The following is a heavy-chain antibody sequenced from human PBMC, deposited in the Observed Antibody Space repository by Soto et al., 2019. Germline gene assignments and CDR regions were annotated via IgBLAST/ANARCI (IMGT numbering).Heavy chain of an antibody. CDR1: GFTFSSYS. Sequence: PGGSLRLSCAASGFTFSSYSMNWVRQAPEKGLEWVSYISSSSSTIYYADSVKGRFTISRDNAKNSLYLQMNSLRDEDTAVYYCARDRGVNKNRRTTPFDYWGQGTLVTVSS. CDR3: ARDRGVNKNRRTTPFDY. CDR2: ISSSSSTI. J-gene: IGHJ4*02. D-gene: IGHD4-17*01. V-gene: IGHV3-48*02.